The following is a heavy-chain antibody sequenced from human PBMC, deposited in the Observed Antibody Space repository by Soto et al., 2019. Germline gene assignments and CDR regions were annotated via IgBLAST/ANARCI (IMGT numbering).Heavy chain of an antibody. J-gene: IGHJ4*02. D-gene: IGHD3-10*01. Sequence: EVQLVESGGGLVQPGGSLRLSCAASGFTFSDHYMDWVRQAPGKGLAWVGRTRNKANSYTTEYAASVKGRFTIARDDSKNSLYLQMNSLKTEDTAVYYCARFLYGSGSYYNEYWGQGTLVTVSS. CDR1: GFTFSDHY. V-gene: IGHV3-72*01. CDR3: ARFLYGSGSYYNEY. CDR2: TRNKANSYTT.